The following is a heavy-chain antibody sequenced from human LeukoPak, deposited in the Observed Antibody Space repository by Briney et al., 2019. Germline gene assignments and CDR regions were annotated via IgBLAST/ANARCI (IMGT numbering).Heavy chain of an antibody. V-gene: IGHV4-59*01. D-gene: IGHD1-1*01. J-gene: IGHJ4*02. CDR3: ARAGNNWSFDY. CDR1: GGSISSYY. Sequence: SETLSLTCTVSGGSISSYYWSWIRQPPGKGLEWIGYIYDSGSTNYNPSLKSRVTMAVDTSKNQFSLKVSSVTAADTAVYYCARAGNNWSFDYWGQGTLVTVSS. CDR2: IYDSGST.